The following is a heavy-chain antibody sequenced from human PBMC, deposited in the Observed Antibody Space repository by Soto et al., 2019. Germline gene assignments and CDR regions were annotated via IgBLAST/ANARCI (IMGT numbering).Heavy chain of an antibody. D-gene: IGHD3-16*01. V-gene: IGHV4-34*01. CDR3: ARVARGTVTPVVDAFDI. Sequence: QVQLQQWGAGLLKPSETLSLTCAVYGGFVSSGSYYWSWIRQPPGKGLEWIGEMRHSGGTHFNPSLKSRDTISVETSKNQFPPRVSSVTAADTALYYCARVARGTVTPVVDAFDIWGPGTMVTVSS. CDR1: GGFVSSGSYY. J-gene: IGHJ3*02. CDR2: MRHSGGT.